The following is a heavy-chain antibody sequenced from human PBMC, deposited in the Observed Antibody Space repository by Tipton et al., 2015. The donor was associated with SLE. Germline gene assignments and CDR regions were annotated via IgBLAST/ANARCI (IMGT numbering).Heavy chain of an antibody. J-gene: IGHJ4*02. V-gene: IGHV4-59*08. Sequence: TLSLTCTVSGGSISSHYWSWIRQPPGKGLEWIGYIYYSGSTNYNPSLKSRFTKSVDTSKNQFSLKLISVTAADTAVYYCARYMLTVDYWGQGTLVTVSS. CDR1: GGSISSHY. CDR3: ARYMLTVDY. CDR2: IYYSGST. D-gene: IGHD4/OR15-4a*01.